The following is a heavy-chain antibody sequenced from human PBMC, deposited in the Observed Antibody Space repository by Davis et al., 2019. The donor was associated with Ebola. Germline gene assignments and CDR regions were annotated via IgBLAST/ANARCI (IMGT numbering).Heavy chain of an antibody. Sequence: SVKVSCKTSGYTFTSYAISWVRQAPGQGLEWMGGIIPNFGTANYAQKFQGRVTITADESTGTAYMELSSLRSEDAAVYYCARGKGPMTFYYYYGMDVWGQGTTVTVSS. V-gene: IGHV1-69*13. CDR3: ARGKGPMTFYYYYGMDV. CDR2: IIPNFGTA. CDR1: GYTFTSYA. J-gene: IGHJ6*02.